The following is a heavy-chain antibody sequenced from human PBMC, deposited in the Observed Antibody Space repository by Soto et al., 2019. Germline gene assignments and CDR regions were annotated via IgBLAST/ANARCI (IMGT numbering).Heavy chain of an antibody. Sequence: GESLKISCKGSGYSFTSYWIGWVRQMPGKGLEWMGIIYPGDSDTRYSPSFQGQVTISADKSISTAYLQWSSLKASDTAMYYCARVTYYYDSSGPSGYVLAIWGQGTMVPVSS. D-gene: IGHD3-22*01. J-gene: IGHJ3*02. CDR1: GYSFTSYW. CDR2: IYPGDSDT. CDR3: ARVTYYYDSSGPSGYVLAI. V-gene: IGHV5-51*01.